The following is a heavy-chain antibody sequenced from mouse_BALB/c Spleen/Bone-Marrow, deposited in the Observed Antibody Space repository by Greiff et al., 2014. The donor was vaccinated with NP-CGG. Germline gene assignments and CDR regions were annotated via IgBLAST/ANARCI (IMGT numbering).Heavy chain of an antibody. Sequence: VQLQQSGPGLVKPSQSLSLTCTVTGYSITSDYAWNWIRQFPGKKLEWMGFIGYSGSTSYNPSLSSRISVTRDTSKNQFFLHLNSVTTEDTATYYCARDDYYGGSYFDYGGQGTTLTVSS. CDR1: GYSITSDYA. V-gene: IGHV3-2*02. CDR2: IGYSGST. CDR3: ARDDYYGGSYFDY. D-gene: IGHD1-1*01. J-gene: IGHJ2*01.